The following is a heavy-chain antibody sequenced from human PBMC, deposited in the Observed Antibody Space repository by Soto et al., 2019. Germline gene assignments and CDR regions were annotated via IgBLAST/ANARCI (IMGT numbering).Heavy chain of an antibody. V-gene: IGHV4-61*08. CDR3: ARDGLNYGDYWDYFDY. CDR1: GASISSGGYY. CDR2: IYYSGST. J-gene: IGHJ4*02. D-gene: IGHD4-17*01. Sequence: PSETLSLTCTVSGASISSGGYYWSWIRQHPGKGLEWIGYIYYSGSTYYNPSLKIRVTISVDTSKNQFSLKLSSVTAADTAVYYCARDGLNYGDYWDYFDYWGQGTLVTVSS.